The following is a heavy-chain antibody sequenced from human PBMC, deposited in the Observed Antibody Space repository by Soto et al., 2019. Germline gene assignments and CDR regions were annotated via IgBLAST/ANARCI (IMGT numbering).Heavy chain of an antibody. D-gene: IGHD3-10*01. CDR3: ARVRFGAD. CDR2: IYHSGTT. J-gene: IGHJ4*02. Sequence: SETLSLTCAVSGGSISRNNWWSWVRQPPGKGVEWIGGIYHSGTTNYNPSLKSRVTISVDKSKNQFSLKLSSVTAPDPAVYYCARVRFGADWGQGTLVTVSS. CDR1: GGSISRNNW. V-gene: IGHV4-4*02.